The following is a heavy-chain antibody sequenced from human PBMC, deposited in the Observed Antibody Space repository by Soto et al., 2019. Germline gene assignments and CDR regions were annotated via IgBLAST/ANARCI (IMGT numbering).Heavy chain of an antibody. D-gene: IGHD3-22*01. J-gene: IGHJ5*02. Sequence: PGGSLRLSCAASGFTFSSYAMSWVRQAPGKGLEWVSAISGSGGSTYYADSVKGRFTISRDNSKNTLYLQMNSLRAEDTAVYYCAKRPYDSSGRNWLDPWGQGTLVTVSS. V-gene: IGHV3-23*01. CDR2: ISGSGGST. CDR3: AKRPYDSSGRNWLDP. CDR1: GFTFSSYA.